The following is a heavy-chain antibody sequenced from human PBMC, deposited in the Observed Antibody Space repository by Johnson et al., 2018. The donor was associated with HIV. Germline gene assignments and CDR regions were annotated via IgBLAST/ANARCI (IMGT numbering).Heavy chain of an antibody. CDR2: ISYDGTNK. D-gene: IGHD6-19*01. CDR1: GFTFSSYG. CDR3: ARDGGWTDAF. V-gene: IGHV3-30*03. Sequence: QVQLVESGGGVVQPGRSLRLSCAASGFTFSSYGMQWVRQAPGKGLEWVAVISYDGTNKYYVDSVKGRFIISRDNAKNSLYLQMKSLRAEDTAVYYCARDGGWTDAF. J-gene: IGHJ3*01.